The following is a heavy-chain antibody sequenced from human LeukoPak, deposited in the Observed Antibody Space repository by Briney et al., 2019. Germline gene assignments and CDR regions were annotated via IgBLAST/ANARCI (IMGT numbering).Heavy chain of an antibody. CDR1: GGSISSSSYY. D-gene: IGHD6-6*01. J-gene: IGHJ4*02. V-gene: IGHV4-39*07. CDR2: IYHSGST. Sequence: SETLSLTCTVSGGSISSSSYYWGWIRQPPGKGLEWIGSIYHSGSTNYNPSLKSRVTISVDKSKNQFSLKLSSVTAADTAVYYCATSSSIAARGDDYWGQGTLVTVSS. CDR3: ATSSSIAARGDDY.